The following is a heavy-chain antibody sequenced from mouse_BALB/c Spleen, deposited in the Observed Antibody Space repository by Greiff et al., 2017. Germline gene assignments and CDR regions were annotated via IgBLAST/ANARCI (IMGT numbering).Heavy chain of an antibody. J-gene: IGHJ4*01. CDR2: IWGGGST. Sequence: VKLVESGPGLVAPSQSLSITCTVSGFSLSRYSVHWVRQPPGKGLEWLGMIWGGGSTDYNSALNSRLSISKDNSKSQVFLKMNSLQTDDTAMYYCARRDYGSSYEAMDYWGQGTSVTVSS. D-gene: IGHD1-1*01. V-gene: IGHV2-6-4*01. CDR1: GFSLSRYS. CDR3: ARRDYGSSYEAMDY.